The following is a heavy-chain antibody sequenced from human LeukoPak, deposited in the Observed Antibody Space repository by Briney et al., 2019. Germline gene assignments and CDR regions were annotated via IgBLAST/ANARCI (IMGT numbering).Heavy chain of an antibody. CDR2: IYPGDSDS. J-gene: IGHJ4*02. CDR1: GYSFTSYW. D-gene: IGHD2-21*02. CDR3: ARRAKAYCGGDCSLASDY. V-gene: IGHV5-51*01. Sequence: GESLKISCKGSGYSFTSYWIGWVRQMPGKGLEWMGIIYPGDSDSRYSPSFQGQVTISADKPISTAYLQWSSLRASDTAIYYCARRAKAYCGGDCSLASDYWGQGTLVTVSS.